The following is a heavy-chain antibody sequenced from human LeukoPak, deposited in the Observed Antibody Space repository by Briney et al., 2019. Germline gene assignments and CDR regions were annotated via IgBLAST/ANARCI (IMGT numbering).Heavy chain of an antibody. D-gene: IGHD5-18*01. V-gene: IGHV3-48*04. CDR2: ISGSSSII. Sequence: GGSLRLSCAASGFTVSSNYMSWVRQAPGKGLEWISYISGSSSIIYYADSVKGRFTISRDNAKNSLYLQMNSLRAEDTAVYYCAGPGGWDTFDIWGQGTMVTVSS. CDR1: GFTVSSNY. CDR3: AGPGGWDTFDI. J-gene: IGHJ3*02.